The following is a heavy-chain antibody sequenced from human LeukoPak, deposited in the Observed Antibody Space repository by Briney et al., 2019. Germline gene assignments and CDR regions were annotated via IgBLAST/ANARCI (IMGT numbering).Heavy chain of an antibody. CDR3: ARHPYSYDAFDI. V-gene: IGHV4-39*01. J-gene: IGHJ3*02. CDR2: IHHSGTT. Sequence: SETLSLTCTVSGGSIISSTYYWGWIRQPPGKGLEWIGSIHHSGTTYYNPSLQSRVTISVDTSKNQFSLNPSSVTAADTAVYYCARHPYSYDAFDIWGQGTMVTVSS. CDR1: GGSIISSTYY. D-gene: IGHD5-18*01.